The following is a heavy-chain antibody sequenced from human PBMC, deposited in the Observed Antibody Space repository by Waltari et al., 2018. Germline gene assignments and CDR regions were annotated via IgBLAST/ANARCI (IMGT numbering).Heavy chain of an antibody. CDR3: ARRLVLSGMDV. CDR2: IYYSGST. J-gene: IGHJ6*02. D-gene: IGHD3-16*01. Sequence: QVQLQESGPGLVKPSETLSLTCTVSGGSISSHYWSWIRQPPGKGLEWIGYIYYSGSTNDNPSLKSRVTISVDTSKNQFSLKLSSVSAADTAVYYCARRLVLSGMDVWGQGTTVTVSS. V-gene: IGHV4-59*11. CDR1: GGSISSHY.